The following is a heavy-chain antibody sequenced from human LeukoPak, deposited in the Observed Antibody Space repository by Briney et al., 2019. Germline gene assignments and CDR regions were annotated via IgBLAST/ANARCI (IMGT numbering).Heavy chain of an antibody. V-gene: IGHV4-39*01. CDR1: GGSISNGDHH. CDR2: VYYSGSS. D-gene: IGHD5-18*01. Sequence: SETLSLTCTVSGGSISNGDHHWSWIRQPPGKGLEWIGSVYYSGSSYYNPSLKSRVTISVDTSKNQFSLKLSSVTAADTAVYYCARHGERGYSYGHDYWGQGTLVTVSS. CDR3: ARHGERGYSYGHDY. J-gene: IGHJ4*02.